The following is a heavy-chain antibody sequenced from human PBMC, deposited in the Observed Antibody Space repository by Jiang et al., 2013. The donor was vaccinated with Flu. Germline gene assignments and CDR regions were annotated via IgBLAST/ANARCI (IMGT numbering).Heavy chain of an antibody. Sequence: GSGLVKPSETLSLTCAVYGGSFSGYYWSWIRQPPGKGLEWIGEINHSGSTNYNPSLKSRVTISVDTSKNQFSLKLSSVTAADTAVYYCASRGTYYYGSGSSNWFDPWGQGTLVTVSS. CDR2: INHSGST. V-gene: IGHV4-34*01. CDR3: ASRGTYYYGSGSSNWFDP. CDR1: GGSFSGYY. J-gene: IGHJ5*02. D-gene: IGHD3-10*01.